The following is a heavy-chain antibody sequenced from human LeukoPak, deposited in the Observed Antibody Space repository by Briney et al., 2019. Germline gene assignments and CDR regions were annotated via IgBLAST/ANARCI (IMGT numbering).Heavy chain of an antibody. Sequence: SETLSLTCTASGGSISSYYWSWIRQPPGKGLEWIGYIYYSGSTNYNPSLKSRVTISVDTSKNQFSLKLSSVTAADTAVYYCARGPAGSSWFNWFDPWGQGTLVTVSS. J-gene: IGHJ5*02. D-gene: IGHD6-13*01. V-gene: IGHV4-59*01. CDR2: IYYSGST. CDR1: GGSISSYY. CDR3: ARGPAGSSWFNWFDP.